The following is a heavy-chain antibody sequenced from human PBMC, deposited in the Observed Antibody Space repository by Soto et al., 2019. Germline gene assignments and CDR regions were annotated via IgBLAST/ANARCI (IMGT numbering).Heavy chain of an antibody. Sequence: QVHLIESGGGVVQPGRSLRLSCGASGFIFNNSAMHWVRQAPGKGLEWVAGMSYDGTKKNSAESVKGRFIISRDNSKNTLFLQLHSLRTEDTDVSYCSKDYAFSGYCAGELDNWGQGTLVIVSA. CDR2: MSYDGTKK. J-gene: IGHJ4*02. CDR3: SKDYAFSGYCAGELDN. D-gene: IGHD2-2*03. CDR1: GFIFNNSA. V-gene: IGHV3-30-3*01.